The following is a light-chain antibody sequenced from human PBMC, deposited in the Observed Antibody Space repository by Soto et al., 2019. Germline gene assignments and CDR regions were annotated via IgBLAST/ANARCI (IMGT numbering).Light chain of an antibody. CDR3: QQYNDSFPYT. V-gene: IGKV1-5*03. CDR2: EAS. CDR1: QSINTW. J-gene: IGKJ2*01. Sequence: DIQMTQSPSTLSAYVGDRVTITCRASQSINTWLAWYQQKPGTVPKLLIYEASTLESGVPSRFSGSRSGTEFTLTVSSLQPDDFATYYCQQYNDSFPYTFGQGTKVDIK.